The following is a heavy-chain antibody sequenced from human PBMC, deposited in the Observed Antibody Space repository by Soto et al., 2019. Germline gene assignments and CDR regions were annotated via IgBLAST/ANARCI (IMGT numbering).Heavy chain of an antibody. D-gene: IGHD6-13*01. CDR2: IYHSGST. Sequence: PSETLSLTCAVSGGSISSSNWWSWVRQPPGKGLEWIGEIYHSGSTNYNPSLKSRVTISVDKSKNQFSLELSSVTAADTAVYYCARGAGVAAADTGDWFDPWGQGTLVTVSS. J-gene: IGHJ5*02. CDR1: GGSISSSNW. V-gene: IGHV4-4*02. CDR3: ARGAGVAAADTGDWFDP.